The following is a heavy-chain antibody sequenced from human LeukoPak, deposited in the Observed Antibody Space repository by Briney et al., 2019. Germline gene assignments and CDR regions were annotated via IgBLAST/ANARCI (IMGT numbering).Heavy chain of an antibody. V-gene: IGHV1-18*01. J-gene: IGHJ6*03. D-gene: IGHD3-22*01. CDR3: ARDESTRSSGYGPYYYYYMDV. Sequence: ASVKVSCKASGYTFTSYGISWVRQAPGQGLEWMGWISAYNGNTNYAQKLQGRVTMTTDTSTSTAYMELRSLRSDATAVYYCARDESTRSSGYGPYYYYYMDVWGKGTTVTVSS. CDR1: GYTFTSYG. CDR2: ISAYNGNT.